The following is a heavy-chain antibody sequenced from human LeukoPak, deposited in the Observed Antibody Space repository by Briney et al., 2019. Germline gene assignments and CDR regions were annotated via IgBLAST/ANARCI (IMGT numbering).Heavy chain of an antibody. V-gene: IGHV3-23*01. CDR1: GFTFRSYA. D-gene: IGHD1-26*01. CDR2: ISESGVGT. Sequence: GGSLRLSCVASGFTFRSYAMNWVRQAPGKGLEWVSGISESGVGTNYADSVKARFTTSRDNSKDTLYLQMNSLRGEDTAVYYCAKVRVGATIDDWGQGTLVTVSS. CDR3: AKVRVGATIDD. J-gene: IGHJ4*02.